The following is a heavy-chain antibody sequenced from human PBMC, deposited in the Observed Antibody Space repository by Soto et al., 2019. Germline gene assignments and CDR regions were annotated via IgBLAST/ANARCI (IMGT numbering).Heavy chain of an antibody. Sequence: QITLKESGTTLVKPTETLTLTCTVSGISLRNGRLGVSWIRQSPGKALEWLAHIFSNDEKSYSTSLKSRLTISKDTSKSQVVLTMTNVDPVDSATYFCALIKDCSRTDCYLASFDPWGQGTLVTVSS. CDR3: ALIKDCSRTDCYLASFDP. CDR2: IFSNDEK. CDR1: GISLRNGRLG. J-gene: IGHJ5*02. V-gene: IGHV2-26*01. D-gene: IGHD2-2*01.